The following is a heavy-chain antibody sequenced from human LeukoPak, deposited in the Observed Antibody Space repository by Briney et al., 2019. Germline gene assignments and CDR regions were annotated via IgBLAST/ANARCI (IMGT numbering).Heavy chain of an antibody. J-gene: IGHJ3*02. CDR3: AKGLGVVIAIPHAFDI. D-gene: IGHD2-21*01. V-gene: IGHV3-21*01. CDR2: ISSSSSYI. CDR1: GFTFSSYS. Sequence: PGGSLRLSCAASGFTFSSYSMNWVRQAPGKGLEWVSSISSSSSYIYYADSVKGRFTISRDNAKNSLYLQMNSLRAEDTAVYYCAKGLGVVIAIPHAFDIWGQGTMVTVSS.